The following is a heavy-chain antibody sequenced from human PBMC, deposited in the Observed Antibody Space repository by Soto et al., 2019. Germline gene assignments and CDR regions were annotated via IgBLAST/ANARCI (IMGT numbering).Heavy chain of an antibody. CDR3: AKSGSSGWYGWFDP. D-gene: IGHD6-19*01. J-gene: IGHJ5*02. Sequence: GLTLVNPTQTLTLTCIFPGFSLRTSGVGVGWIRQPPGKALEWLGFIYWNDDKRYSPSLKSRLTITKDTSKNQVVLTMTNMDPVDTATCYCAKSGSSGWYGWFDPWGQGTLVTVSS. CDR1: GFSLRTSGVG. CDR2: IYWNDDK. V-gene: IGHV2-5*01.